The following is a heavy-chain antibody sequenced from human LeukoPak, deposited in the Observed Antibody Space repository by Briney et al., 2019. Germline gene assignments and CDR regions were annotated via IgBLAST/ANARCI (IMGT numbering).Heavy chain of an antibody. Sequence: GGSLRLSCAASGFTFSRYWMSWVRQAPGKGLERVANIKQDGSEKYYVDSVKGRFTISRDNAKNSLYLQMNSLRAEDTAVYYCARLLVYNSGGEAFDHWGQGTLVTVSS. CDR1: GFTFSRYW. V-gene: IGHV3-7*01. J-gene: IGHJ4*02. CDR2: IKQDGSEK. D-gene: IGHD1-20*01. CDR3: ARLLVYNSGGEAFDH.